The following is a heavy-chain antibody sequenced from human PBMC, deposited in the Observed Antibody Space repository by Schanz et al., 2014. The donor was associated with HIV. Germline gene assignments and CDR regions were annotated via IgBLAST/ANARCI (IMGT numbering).Heavy chain of an antibody. CDR3: AKTSITLGMDV. J-gene: IGHJ6*02. Sequence: EVHLVNSGGGLVQPGGSLRLSCVASGFIFSSYDMHWVRQGTGEGPEWVSSISGGSGSTFYADSVKGRFTISRVNSKNTLYLQMNSLRAEDTAIYYCAKTSITLGMDVWGQGTTVTVSS. CDR2: ISGGSGST. CDR1: GFIFSSYD. V-gene: IGHV3-23*04. D-gene: IGHD1-20*01.